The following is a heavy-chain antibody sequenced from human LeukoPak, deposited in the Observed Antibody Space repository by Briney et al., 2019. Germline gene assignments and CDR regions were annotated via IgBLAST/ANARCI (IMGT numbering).Heavy chain of an antibody. Sequence: RASETLSLTCAVYGGSFSGDYWSWIRQPPGKGLEWIGESNHSGNTNYNPSLKSRVTMSVDTSKNQFSLKLSSVTAADTAVYYCAREGYSDNYYYYYMDVWGKGTTVTISS. J-gene: IGHJ6*03. CDR1: GGSFSGDY. V-gene: IGHV4-34*01. D-gene: IGHD5-12*01. CDR3: AREGYSDNYYYYYMDV. CDR2: SNHSGNT.